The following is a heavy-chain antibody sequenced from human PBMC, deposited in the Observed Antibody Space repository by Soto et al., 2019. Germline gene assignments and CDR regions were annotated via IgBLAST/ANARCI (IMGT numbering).Heavy chain of an antibody. CDR2: ISPYNGDT. CDR1: GYTFTSSG. Sequence: QVQLVQSGGEVKKPGASVKVSCKASGYTFTSSGINWVQQAPGQGLEWMGWISPYNGDTNYAQKFQGRVTMTTDTSTNTAYLELRSLRSDDTAVYYCTREQWLVYCMDVWGQGTTVTVSS. CDR3: TREQWLVYCMDV. D-gene: IGHD6-19*01. V-gene: IGHV1-18*01. J-gene: IGHJ6*02.